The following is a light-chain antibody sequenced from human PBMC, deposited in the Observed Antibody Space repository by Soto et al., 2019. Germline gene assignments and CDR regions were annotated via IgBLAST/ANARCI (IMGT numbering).Light chain of an antibody. V-gene: IGLV1-44*01. CDR1: SSNIGSNT. J-gene: IGLJ2*01. Sequence: QSVLTQPPSASGTPGQRVTISCSGSSSNIGSNTVNWYQQFPGTAPKLLIYSKNQRPSGVPDRFSGSNSGTSASLAIRGLQSEDEADYYCAAWDDSLNGPVFGGGTKLTVL. CDR3: AAWDDSLNGPV. CDR2: SKN.